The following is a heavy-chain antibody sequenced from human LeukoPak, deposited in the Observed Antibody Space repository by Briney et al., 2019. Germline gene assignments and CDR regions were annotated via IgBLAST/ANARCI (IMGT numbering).Heavy chain of an antibody. CDR1: GGSISSYN. Sequence: SETLSLTCTVSGGSISSYNWSWIRQPPGKGLEWIAYFYYSGSTTYNPSLKSRVTISVDTSKNQFSLKLSSVTAADTAVYYCARGARFDYWGQGTLVTVSS. V-gene: IGHV4-59*01. CDR3: ARGARFDY. CDR2: FYYSGST. J-gene: IGHJ4*02.